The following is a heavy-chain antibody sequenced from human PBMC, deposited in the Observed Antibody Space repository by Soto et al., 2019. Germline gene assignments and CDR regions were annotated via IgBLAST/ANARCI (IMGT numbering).Heavy chain of an antibody. V-gene: IGHV3-30-3*01. J-gene: IGHJ3*01. CDR3: ARDRQQWLEPAGGALPF. Sequence: QVQLVESGGGVVQPGRSLRLSCAASGFTLSSYVMHWVRQAPGKGLEWVARISYAGNDNYYADSVKGRFTISSDNSKKTLYLKMTSLRADDTAVYYCARDRQQWLEPAGGALPFWGQGTMVIVSS. D-gene: IGHD6-19*01. CDR2: ISYAGNDN. CDR1: GFTLSSYV.